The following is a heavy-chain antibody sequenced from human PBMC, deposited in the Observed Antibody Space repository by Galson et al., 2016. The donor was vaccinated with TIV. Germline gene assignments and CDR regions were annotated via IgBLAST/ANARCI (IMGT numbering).Heavy chain of an antibody. D-gene: IGHD1-26*01. V-gene: IGHV3-33*01. CDR2: MWSDGTNE. Sequence: SLRLSCAASGFTFSNYGIHWVRQAPGKGLEWVSTMWSDGTNEHYADSVKGRFTISRDNSRDTLYLHMHSLRADDTAVYYCARSPPLGSIIYYFDYWGQGTTVTVSS. J-gene: IGHJ4*03. CDR3: ARSPPLGSIIYYFDY. CDR1: GFTFSNYG.